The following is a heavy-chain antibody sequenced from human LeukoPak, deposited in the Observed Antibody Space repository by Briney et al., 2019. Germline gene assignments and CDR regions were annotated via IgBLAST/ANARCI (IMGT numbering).Heavy chain of an antibody. CDR1: GSPLRSGGFA. V-gene: IGHV4-34*01. J-gene: IGHJ4*02. D-gene: IGHD2-2*01. Sequence: SETLFPTLAVSGSPLRSGGFALAWIRQPPGKGLEWIGEINHSGATNYNPSLKSRVTISVDTSSHQFSLKLTSVTAADTAVYYCARGGMPTDYWGQGTLVTVSS. CDR3: ARGGMPTDY. CDR2: INHSGAT.